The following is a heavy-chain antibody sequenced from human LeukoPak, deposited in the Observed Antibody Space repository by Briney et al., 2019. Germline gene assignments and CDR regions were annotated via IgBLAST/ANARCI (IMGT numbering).Heavy chain of an antibody. CDR1: GFTFNTYW. J-gene: IGHJ4*02. CDR3: AKVDGSGNSIFDY. D-gene: IGHD3-22*01. CDR2: INPGGRTT. Sequence: PGGSLRLSCAASGFTFNTYWMHWVRQAPGKGLVWVSRINPGGRTTNYADSVKGRFTISRDNAKNTLYLQMNSLRVEDTATYYCAKVDGSGNSIFDYWGQGTLVPVSS. V-gene: IGHV3-74*01.